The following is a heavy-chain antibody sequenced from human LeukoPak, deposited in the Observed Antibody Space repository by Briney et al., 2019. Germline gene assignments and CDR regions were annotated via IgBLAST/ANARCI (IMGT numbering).Heavy chain of an antibody. CDR3: ARVIAAAGNY. CDR1: GFTFSSYS. D-gene: IGHD6-13*01. V-gene: IGHV3-21*01. Sequence: PGGSLRLSCAASGFTFSSYSMNWVRQAPGKGLEWVSSISSSSSYIYYADSVKGRFTISRDNAKNSLYLQMNSLRAEDTAVYDCARVIAAAGNYWGRGTLVTVSS. CDR2: ISSSSSYI. J-gene: IGHJ4*02.